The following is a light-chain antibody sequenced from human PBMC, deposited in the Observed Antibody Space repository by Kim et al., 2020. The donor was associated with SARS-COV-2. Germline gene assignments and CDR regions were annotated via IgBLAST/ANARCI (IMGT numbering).Light chain of an antibody. V-gene: IGLV3-21*03. J-gene: IGLJ2*01. CDR1: NIGSKS. Sequence: VAPRKTARITCGGNNIGSKSVHWYQQKPGQAPVLVVYDDSDRPSGIPGRFSGSNSGNTATLTISRVEAGDEADYYCQVWDSSYVVFGGGTQLTVL. CDR2: DDS. CDR3: QVWDSSYVV.